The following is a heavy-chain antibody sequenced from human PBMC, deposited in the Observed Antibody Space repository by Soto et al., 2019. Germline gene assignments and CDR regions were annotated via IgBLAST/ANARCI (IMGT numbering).Heavy chain of an antibody. V-gene: IGHV4-31*03. J-gene: IGHJ5*02. Sequence: QVQLQESGPGLVKPSQTLSLTCTVSGGSISSGGYYWRWIRQHPGKGLEWIRYIYYSGSTYYNPSARSRITISVDTPKNQFSVQLRSATAADTAVYYCATYGDYGSGCFDPWGQGTLVTVSS. CDR2: IYYSGST. CDR3: ATYGDYGSGCFDP. D-gene: IGHD4-17*01. CDR1: GGSISSGGYY.